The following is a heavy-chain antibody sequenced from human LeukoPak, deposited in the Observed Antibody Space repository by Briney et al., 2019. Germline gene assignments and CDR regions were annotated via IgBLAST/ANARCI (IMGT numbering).Heavy chain of an antibody. Sequence: GASVKVSCKASGYTFTSYGISWVRQAPGQGLEWMGWISAYNGNTNYAQKFQGRVTMTTDTSTNTAYMELSSLRSDDTAVYYCARVYCTNGVCSMVEPNYYYYYMDVWRKGTTVTVSS. CDR3: ARVYCTNGVCSMVEPNYYYYYMDV. V-gene: IGHV1-18*01. CDR1: GYTFTSYG. CDR2: ISAYNGNT. J-gene: IGHJ6*03. D-gene: IGHD2-8*01.